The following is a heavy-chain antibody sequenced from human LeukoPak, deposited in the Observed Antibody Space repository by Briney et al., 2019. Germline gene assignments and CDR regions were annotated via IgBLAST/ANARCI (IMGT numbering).Heavy chain of an antibody. CDR1: GGTFSIYA. Sequence: SVRVSCTASGGTFSIYAISWVRQAPGQGLEWMGGIIPIFGTANYAQKLQGRVTITTDESTSTAYMELSSLRSEDTAVYYCARSRPLDIVAPFDYWGQGTLVTVSS. CDR2: IIPIFGTA. CDR3: ARSRPLDIVAPFDY. V-gene: IGHV1-69*05. J-gene: IGHJ4*02. D-gene: IGHD5-12*01.